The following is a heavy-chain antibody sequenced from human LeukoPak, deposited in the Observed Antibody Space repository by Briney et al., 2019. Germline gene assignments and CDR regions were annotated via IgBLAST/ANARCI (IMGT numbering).Heavy chain of an antibody. J-gene: IGHJ4*02. D-gene: IGHD3-9*01. V-gene: IGHV4-59*08. CDR2: IYYSGST. CDR3: ARWTGDWDRDPETYFDY. CDR1: GGSISSYY. Sequence: SQTLSLTCTVSGGSISSYYWSWIRQPPGKGLEWIGYIYYSGSTNYNPSLKSRVTISVDTSKNQFSLKLSSVTAADTAVYYCARWTGDWDRDPETYFDYWGQGTLVTVSS.